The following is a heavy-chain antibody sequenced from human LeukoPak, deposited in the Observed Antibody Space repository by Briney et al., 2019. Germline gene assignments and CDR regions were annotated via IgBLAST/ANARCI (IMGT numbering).Heavy chain of an antibody. V-gene: IGHV3-23*01. CDR2: ISGSGGST. CDR3: AKEYGSGSYYYDY. J-gene: IGHJ4*02. CDR1: GFTFSNYA. Sequence: PGGSLRLSCAASGFTFSNYAMSWVRQAPGKGLEWVSAISGSGGSTHYADSVKGRFTISRDNSKNTLYLQMNSLRAEDTAVYYCAKEYGSGSYYYDYWGQGTLVTVSS. D-gene: IGHD3-10*01.